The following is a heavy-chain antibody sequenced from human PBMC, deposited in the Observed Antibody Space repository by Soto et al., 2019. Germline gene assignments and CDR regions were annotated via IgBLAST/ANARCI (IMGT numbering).Heavy chain of an antibody. CDR3: AMVDVYVTPSPQDV. CDR1: GYIFTSYG. V-gene: IGHV1-18*01. Sequence: QVQLVQSGAEVKNPGASVKVSCKTSGYIFTSYGIGWARQAPGQGLEWMGWINTYNGKTNYAQNPQGKVTLXXXTXXRQAYMELRSLRSNDTAIYYCAMVDVYVTPSPQDVWGQGTTVTVSS. J-gene: IGHJ6*02. CDR2: INTYNGKT. D-gene: IGHD3-16*01.